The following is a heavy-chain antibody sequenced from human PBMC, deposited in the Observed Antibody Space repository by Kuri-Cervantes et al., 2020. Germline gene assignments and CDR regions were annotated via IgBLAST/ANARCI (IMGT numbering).Heavy chain of an antibody. J-gene: IGHJ3*02. CDR2: IYYSGST. CDR1: GGSISSGDYY. CDR3: ARGQANYYDSSGYYYGHACDI. D-gene: IGHD3-22*01. Sequence: SETLSLTCTVSGGSISSGDYYWSWIRQPPGKGLEWIGYIYYSGSTYYNPSLKSRVTISVDTSKNQFSLKLSSVTAADTAVYYCARGQANYYDSSGYYYGHACDIWGQGTMVTVSS. V-gene: IGHV4-30-4*01.